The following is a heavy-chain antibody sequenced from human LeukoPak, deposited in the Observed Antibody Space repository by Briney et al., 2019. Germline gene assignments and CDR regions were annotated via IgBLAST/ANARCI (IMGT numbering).Heavy chain of an antibody. J-gene: IGHJ4*02. CDR3: ARSHSSGWSPSADY. D-gene: IGHD6-19*01. Sequence: GGSLRLSCAASGFTVSSNYMSWVRQAPGKGLEWVSVIYSGGSTYYADSVKGRFTISRDNSKNTLYLQMNSLRAEDTAVYYCARSHSSGWSPSADYWGQGTLVTVSS. CDR2: IYSGGST. CDR1: GFTVSSNY. V-gene: IGHV3-53*01.